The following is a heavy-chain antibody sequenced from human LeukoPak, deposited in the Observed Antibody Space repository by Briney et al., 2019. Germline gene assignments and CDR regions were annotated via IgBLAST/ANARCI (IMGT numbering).Heavy chain of an antibody. D-gene: IGHD2-2*01. Sequence: GESLKISCKGSGYSFTSYWIGWVRQMPGKGLEWMGIIYPGDSDTRYSPSFQGQVTISADKSISTAYLQWSSLKASDTAVYYCARIGGYCSSTSCYEYYFDYWGQGTLVTVSS. J-gene: IGHJ4*02. V-gene: IGHV5-51*01. CDR2: IYPGDSDT. CDR1: GYSFTSYW. CDR3: ARIGGYCSSTSCYEYYFDY.